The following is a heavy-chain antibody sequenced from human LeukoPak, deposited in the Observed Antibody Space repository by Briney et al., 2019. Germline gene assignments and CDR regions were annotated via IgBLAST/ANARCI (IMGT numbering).Heavy chain of an antibody. CDR1: GFTFSDYY. V-gene: IGHV3-11*03. CDR2: ISSSSSYT. J-gene: IGHJ4*02. CDR3: ASGSGRDYYDSSGYSFDY. Sequence: GGSLRLSCAASGFTFSDYYMSWIRQAPGKGLEWVSYISSSSSYTNYADSVKGRFTISRDNAKNSLYLQMNSLRAEDTAVYYCASGSGRDYYDSSGYSFDYWGQGTLVTVSS. D-gene: IGHD3-22*01.